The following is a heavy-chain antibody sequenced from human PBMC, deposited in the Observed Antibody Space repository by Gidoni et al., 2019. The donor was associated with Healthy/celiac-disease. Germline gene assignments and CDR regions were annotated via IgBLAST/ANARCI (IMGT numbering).Heavy chain of an antibody. Sequence: QVQLVQSGAEVKKPGSSVTVSCNASGGTFSSYAISWVRQAPGQGLVWMGGIIPIFGTANYAQKFQGRVTITADKSTSTAYMELSSLRSEDTAVYDCARGVSVGTIQGSEVDYWGQGTLVTVSS. CDR2: IIPIFGTA. V-gene: IGHV1-69*06. J-gene: IGHJ4*02. D-gene: IGHD2-15*01. CDR3: ARGVSVGTIQGSEVDY. CDR1: GGTFSSYA.